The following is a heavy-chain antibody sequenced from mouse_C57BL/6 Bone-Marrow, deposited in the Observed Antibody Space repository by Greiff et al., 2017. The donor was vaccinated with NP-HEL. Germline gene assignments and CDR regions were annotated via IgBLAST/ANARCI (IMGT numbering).Heavy chain of an antibody. J-gene: IGHJ1*03. CDR3: ASPATVVAHWYFDV. Sequence: VQLQQSGAELARPAASVKLSCKASGYTFTSYGISWVKQRTGQGLEWIGEIYPRSGNTYYNEKFKGKATLTADKSSSTAYMELRSLTSEDSAVYFCASPATVVAHWYFDVWGTGTTVTVSS. CDR2: IYPRSGNT. CDR1: GYTFTSYG. D-gene: IGHD1-1*01. V-gene: IGHV1-81*01.